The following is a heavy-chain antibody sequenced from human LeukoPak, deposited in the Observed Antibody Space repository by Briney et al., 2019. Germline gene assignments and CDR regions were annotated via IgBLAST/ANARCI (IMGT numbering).Heavy chain of an antibody. CDR1: GGSISSYY. D-gene: IGHD3-9*01. CDR3: ARAGGDYDILTGYEKDAFDI. V-gene: IGHV4-4*07. Sequence: SETLSLTCTVSGGSISSYYWSWIRQPAGKGLEWIGRIYTSGSTNYNPSLKSRVTMSVDTSKNQFSLKLSSATAADTAVYYCARAGGDYDILTGYEKDAFDIWGQGTMVTVSS. J-gene: IGHJ3*02. CDR2: IYTSGST.